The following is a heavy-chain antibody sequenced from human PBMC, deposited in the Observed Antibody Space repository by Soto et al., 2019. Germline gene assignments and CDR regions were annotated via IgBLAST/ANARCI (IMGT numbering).Heavy chain of an antibody. D-gene: IGHD2-21*01. CDR2: IKQDGNEK. J-gene: IGHJ6*02. CDR1: GITFSSYA. CDR3: TKARLFVGDGYHPPYYNAFDV. Sequence: GGSLRLSCAASGITFSSYAMNWVRQAPGKGLEWVANIKQDGNEKYYVDSVKGRFTISRDNAKNSLYLQMNSLRPEDTALYYCTKARLFVGDGYHPPYYNAFDVWGQGTTVFVTS. V-gene: IGHV3-7*03.